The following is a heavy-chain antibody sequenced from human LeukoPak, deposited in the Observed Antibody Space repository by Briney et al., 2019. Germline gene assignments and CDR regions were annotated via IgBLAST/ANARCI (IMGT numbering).Heavy chain of an antibody. V-gene: IGHV1-2*02. CDR3: ARDFEWGVYDSWSGFGD. Sequence: GASVKVSCKASGYTFTGYYMHWVRQAPGQGLEWMGWINPNSGGTNYAQKFQGRVTMTRDTSISTAYMELSRLRSDDTAVYYCARDFEWGVYDSWSGFGDWGQGTLVTVSS. D-gene: IGHD3-3*01. J-gene: IGHJ4*02. CDR1: GYTFTGYY. CDR2: INPNSGGT.